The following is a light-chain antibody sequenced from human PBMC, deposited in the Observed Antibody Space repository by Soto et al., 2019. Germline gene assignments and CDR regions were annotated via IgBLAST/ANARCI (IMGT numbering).Light chain of an antibody. CDR1: SGSIANNY. CDR3: QSYDSDFVV. V-gene: IGLV6-57*04. CDR2: ENN. Sequence: FLLTXPHSVSESPGKTLSISCTRSSGSIANNYVQWYQQRPGSAPTTVIYENNQRLSGVPDRFSGSTDGSSNSASLTISGLQTEDEADYYCQSYDSDFVVFGGGTQLTVL. J-gene: IGLJ2*01.